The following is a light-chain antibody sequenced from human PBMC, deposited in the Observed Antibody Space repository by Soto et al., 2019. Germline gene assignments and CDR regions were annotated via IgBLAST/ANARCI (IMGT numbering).Light chain of an antibody. CDR3: QQYGSSPQT. V-gene: IGKV2-28*01. CDR1: QGLLHSNGYNY. J-gene: IGKJ1*01. Sequence: DIVMTQSPLSLPVTPGEPASISCSSSQGLLHSNGYNYLDWYLQKPGQSPQLLIFLGSNRASGVPDRFSGSGSGTDFILTISRLEPEDFAVYFCQQYGSSPQTFGQGTKVDIK. CDR2: LGS.